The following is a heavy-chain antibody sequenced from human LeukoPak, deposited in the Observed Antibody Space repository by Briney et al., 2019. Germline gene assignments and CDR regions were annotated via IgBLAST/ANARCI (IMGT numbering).Heavy chain of an antibody. CDR3: AKGLAGMVATVTLAD. CDR1: GFTYSSYA. D-gene: IGHD5-12*01. CDR2: ISSSGGST. V-gene: IGHV3-23*01. Sequence: GGSLRLFCAPSGFTYSSYAMSYARHAPGKGLEWVSAISSSGGSTYYADSVKGRFTIYRDNSKNTLYLQMNSLRAEDTAVYYCAKGLAGMVATVTLADWGQGTLVTVSS. J-gene: IGHJ4*02.